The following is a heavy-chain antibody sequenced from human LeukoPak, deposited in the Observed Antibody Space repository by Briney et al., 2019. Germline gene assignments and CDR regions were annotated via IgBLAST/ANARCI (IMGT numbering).Heavy chain of an antibody. CDR2: INPNSGGT. Sequence: ASVKVSCKASGYTFTGQYMHWVRQAPGQGLEWMGWINPNSGGTNYAQKFQGRVTMTRDTSISTAYLDLSRLRSDDTAVYYCAAHISGYFCFQHWGQGTLVTVSS. J-gene: IGHJ1*01. V-gene: IGHV1-2*02. CDR1: GYTFTGQY. CDR3: AAHISGYFCFQH. D-gene: IGHD3-22*01.